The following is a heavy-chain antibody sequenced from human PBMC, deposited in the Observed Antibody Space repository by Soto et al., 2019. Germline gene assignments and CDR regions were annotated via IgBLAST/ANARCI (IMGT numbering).Heavy chain of an antibody. CDR1: GGSISSYY. D-gene: IGHD5-18*01. Sequence: SETLSLTCTVSGGSISSYYWSWIRQPAGKGLEWIGRIYTSGSTNYNPSLKSRVTMSVDTSKNQFSLKLSSVTAADTAVYYCARGEYSYGYNWFDPWGQGTLVTVSS. CDR2: IYTSGST. V-gene: IGHV4-4*07. J-gene: IGHJ5*02. CDR3: ARGEYSYGYNWFDP.